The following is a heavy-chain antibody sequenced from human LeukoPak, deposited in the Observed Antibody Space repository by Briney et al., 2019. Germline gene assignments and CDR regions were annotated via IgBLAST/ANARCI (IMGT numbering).Heavy chain of an antibody. J-gene: IGHJ4*02. CDR2: IYSDGTT. Sequence: GASLRLSCAASGFSVSSNYMSWVRQAPGKGLEWVSIIYSDGTTYYADSVKGRFAISRDNSKNTVYLQMNSLRAEDTAVYYCARETSSSSWYLLDYWGQGTLVTVAA. CDR3: ARETSSSSWYLLDY. D-gene: IGHD6-13*01. V-gene: IGHV3-66*01. CDR1: GFSVSSNY.